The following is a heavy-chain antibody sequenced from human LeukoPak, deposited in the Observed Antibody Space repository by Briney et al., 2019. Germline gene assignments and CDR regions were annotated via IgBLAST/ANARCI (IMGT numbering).Heavy chain of an antibody. Sequence: PGASLRLSCAASGFTFSRYAMNWVPHAPGKGLEWVSAITDSGSSTYYADSVKGRFTISRDNSGSTLYLQMNSLRAEDTAVYYCAKDGDWNYGNYWGQGTLVTVSS. CDR2: ITDSGSST. D-gene: IGHD1-7*01. CDR3: AKDGDWNYGNY. V-gene: IGHV3-23*01. J-gene: IGHJ4*02. CDR1: GFTFSRYA.